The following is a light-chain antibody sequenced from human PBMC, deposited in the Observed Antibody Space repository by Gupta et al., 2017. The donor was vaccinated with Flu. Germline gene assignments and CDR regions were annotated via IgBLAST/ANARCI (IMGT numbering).Light chain of an antibody. V-gene: IGLV2-14*01. CDR1: SSDVGGYYS. CDR2: DVN. J-gene: IGLJ1*01. Sequence: QSALPQPASGSGSPGRSITISCTGTSSDVGGYYSVSWYQLPPGKAPKLMIYDVNKRPSGVSDRFSGSKSGNTASLTISGLQAEDEADYYCCSYTRSSTYVFGTGTKVTVL. CDR3: CSYTRSSTYV.